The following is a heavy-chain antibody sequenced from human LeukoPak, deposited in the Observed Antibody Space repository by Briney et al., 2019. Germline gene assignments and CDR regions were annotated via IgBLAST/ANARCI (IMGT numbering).Heavy chain of an antibody. D-gene: IGHD3-10*01. Sequence: PGGSLRLSCAASGFTFDNYRMSWVRQAPGKGLEWVSTVNADGGNTYYADSVKGRFTISRDNSKNTLYLQMNSLRAEDTAVYYCAKDHVSSTYYYGSGSYRELDYWGQGTLVTVSS. V-gene: IGHV3-23*01. CDR3: AKDHVSSTYYYGSGSYRELDY. CDR2: VNADGGNT. J-gene: IGHJ4*02. CDR1: GFTFDNYR.